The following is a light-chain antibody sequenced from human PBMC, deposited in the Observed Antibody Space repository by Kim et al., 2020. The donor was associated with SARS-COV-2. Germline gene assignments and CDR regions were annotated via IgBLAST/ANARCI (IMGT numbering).Light chain of an antibody. Sequence: DIQMTQSPSSLSASVGDRVTITCRASQSISSYLNWYQQKPGKAPKLLIYAASSLQSGVPSRFSGSGSGTGFTLTIRSLQPEDFATYSCQDSYSTPPWTFGQGTKLE. J-gene: IGKJ2*01. CDR1: QSISSY. CDR2: AAS. CDR3: QDSYSTPPWT. V-gene: IGKV1-39*01.